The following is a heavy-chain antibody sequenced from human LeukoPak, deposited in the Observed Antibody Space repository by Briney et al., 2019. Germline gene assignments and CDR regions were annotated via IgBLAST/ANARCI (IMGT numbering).Heavy chain of an antibody. V-gene: IGHV4-31*03. J-gene: IGHJ4*02. CDR2: IYYSGST. Sequence: SQTLSLTCTVSGGSISSGGYSWSWIRQHPGKGLEWIGYIYYSGSTYHNPSLKSRVTISVDTSKNQFSLKLSSVTAADTAVYYCAREGRGSDHIDYWGQGTLVTVSS. CDR1: GGSISSGGYS. D-gene: IGHD3-10*01. CDR3: AREGRGSDHIDY.